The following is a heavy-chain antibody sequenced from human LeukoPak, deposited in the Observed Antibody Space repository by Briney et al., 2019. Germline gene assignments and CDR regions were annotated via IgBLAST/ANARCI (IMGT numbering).Heavy chain of an antibody. CDR3: ARHRNSGYNTYGMYV. J-gene: IGHJ6*02. Sequence: SETLSLTCTVPGGSISSYYWSWIRQPPGKGLEWFGPIYYSGSTNYNPSLKSRVTMSGGTSKTQFSLKLNSVTAADTAVYYCARHRNSGYNTYGMYVWGQGTTVTVSS. D-gene: IGHD5-12*01. CDR1: GGSISSYY. CDR2: IYYSGST. V-gene: IGHV4-59*08.